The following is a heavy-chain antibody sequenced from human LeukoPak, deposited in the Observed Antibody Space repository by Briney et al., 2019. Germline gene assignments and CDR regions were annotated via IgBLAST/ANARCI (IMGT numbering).Heavy chain of an antibody. V-gene: IGHV3-21*06. Sequence: GGSLRLSCAASGFTFTNYAMTWVRQAPGKGLEWVSSITGSGPYMLYADPVKHRFTISRDNTKNLLYLEMNSLRAEDTAMYFCVRDVGAVRGEVYFDYWGQGTLVTVSS. CDR1: GFTFTNYA. CDR3: VRDVGAVRGEVYFDY. J-gene: IGHJ4*02. CDR2: ITGSGPYM. D-gene: IGHD3-10*01.